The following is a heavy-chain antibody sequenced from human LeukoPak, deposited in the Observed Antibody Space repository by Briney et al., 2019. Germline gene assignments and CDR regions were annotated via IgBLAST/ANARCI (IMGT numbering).Heavy chain of an antibody. CDR2: IYYSGST. CDR3: ARHGYFASGSYPTTYYYYYMDF. J-gene: IGHJ6*03. D-gene: IGHD3-10*01. Sequence: SETLSLTCTVSGGSISSYYWSWIRQPPGKGLEWIGYIYYSGSTNYNPSLKSRVTISVDTSKNQFSLKLSSVTAADTAVYYCARHGYFASGSYPTTYYYYYMDFWGKGTTVTISS. V-gene: IGHV4-59*12. CDR1: GGSISSYY.